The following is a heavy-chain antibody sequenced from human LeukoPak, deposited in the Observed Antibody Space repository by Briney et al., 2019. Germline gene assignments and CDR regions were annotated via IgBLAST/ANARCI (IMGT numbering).Heavy chain of an antibody. Sequence: GGSLRLSCAASGFTFSSYWMHWVRQAPGKGLVWVSRINSDGSSITYADSVKGRFTISGDNAKNTLYLQMNSLRVEDTAVYYCAREGRVSGYDFDCWGQGTLVTVSS. D-gene: IGHD5-12*01. CDR2: INSDGSSI. J-gene: IGHJ4*02. CDR1: GFTFSSYW. V-gene: IGHV3-74*03. CDR3: AREGRVSGYDFDC.